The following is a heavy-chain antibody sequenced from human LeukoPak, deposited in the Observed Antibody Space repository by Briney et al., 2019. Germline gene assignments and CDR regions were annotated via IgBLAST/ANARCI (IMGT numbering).Heavy chain of an antibody. CDR2: IRYDGSKV. J-gene: IGHJ4*02. D-gene: IGHD1-26*01. Sequence: GGSLRLSCAASGFTFRNYGMHWVRQAPGEGLQWVAFIRYDGSKVYSADSVKGRFTISRDNSKNTLYLQMNSLRAEDTAVYYCARQGRGSYYFDYWGQGTLVTVSS. CDR3: ARQGRGSYYFDY. V-gene: IGHV3-30*02. CDR1: GFTFRNYG.